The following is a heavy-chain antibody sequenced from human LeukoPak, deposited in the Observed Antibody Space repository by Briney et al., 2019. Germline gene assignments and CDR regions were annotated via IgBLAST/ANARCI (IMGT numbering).Heavy chain of an antibody. Sequence: SETLSLTCTVSGASISSYYWSWIRQPPGKGLEWIAYIYNPENTNFNRSLRSRVTISIDRSKNLVSLKVSSVTAADTAVYYFGRFYGGKVFDYWGQGTLVTVSS. CDR1: GASISSYY. V-gene: IGHV4-59*01. CDR3: GRFYGGKVFDY. J-gene: IGHJ4*02. D-gene: IGHD4-23*01. CDR2: IYNPENT.